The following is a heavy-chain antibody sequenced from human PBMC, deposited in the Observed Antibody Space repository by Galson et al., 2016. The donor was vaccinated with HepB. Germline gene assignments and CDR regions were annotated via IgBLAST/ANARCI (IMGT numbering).Heavy chain of an antibody. CDR2: ISWNGGSK. V-gene: IGHV3-9*01. CDR3: ARLYGSESYPPRHGFDV. CDR1: GFIFDDYA. D-gene: IGHD3-10*01. Sequence: SLRLSCAASGFIFDDYAMHWVRQVPGKGLEWVSDISWNGGSKGYADSVKGRFTISRDNAKNSLYLQMNNLRAEDTALYYCARLYGSESYPPRHGFDVWGQGTTVTVSS. J-gene: IGHJ6*02.